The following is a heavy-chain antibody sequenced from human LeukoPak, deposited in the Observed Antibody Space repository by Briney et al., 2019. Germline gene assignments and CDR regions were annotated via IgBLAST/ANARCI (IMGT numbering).Heavy chain of an antibody. Sequence: GGSLRLSCAASGFTFSTSWMSWVRQAPGKGLEWVANMRKDGSDIHYVDSVKGRFTISRDNAKNSLYLQMNSLRVEDMALYYCAARRGAAAGTDYFDDWGQGTLVTVSS. CDR2: MRKDGSDI. V-gene: IGHV3-7*03. CDR1: GFTFSTSW. D-gene: IGHD6-13*01. CDR3: AARRGAAAGTDYFDD. J-gene: IGHJ4*02.